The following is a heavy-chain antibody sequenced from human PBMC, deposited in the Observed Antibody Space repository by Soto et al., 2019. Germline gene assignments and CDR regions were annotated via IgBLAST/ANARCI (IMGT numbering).Heavy chain of an antibody. CDR3: ARGYCSGGSCYSYFDY. D-gene: IGHD2-15*01. V-gene: IGHV4-59*01. Sequence: QVQLQESGPGLVKPSETLSLTCTVSGGSISSYYWSWIRQPPGKGLEWIGYIYYSGSTNYNPSLKSRVTISVDTSKNQFSLKLSSVTAADTAVYYCARGYCSGGSCYSYFDYWGQGTLVTVSS. J-gene: IGHJ4*02. CDR2: IYYSGST. CDR1: GGSISSYY.